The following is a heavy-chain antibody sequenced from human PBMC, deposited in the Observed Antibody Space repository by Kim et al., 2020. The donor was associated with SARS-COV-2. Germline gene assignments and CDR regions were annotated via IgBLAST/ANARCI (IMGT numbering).Heavy chain of an antibody. CDR2: ISGGGGRT. J-gene: IGHJ4*02. D-gene: IGHD3-10*01. V-gene: IGHV3-23*01. Sequence: GGSLRLSCAASGFTFSNYAMNWVRQAPGKGLEWVSAISGGGGRTYYADSVKGRFTISRDNSKNTVYLQMNSLRAEDTAVYYCAKNSLGYGSGSYYIGIEYWGQGTLVTVSS. CDR3: AKNSLGYGSGSYYIGIEY. CDR1: GFTFSNYA.